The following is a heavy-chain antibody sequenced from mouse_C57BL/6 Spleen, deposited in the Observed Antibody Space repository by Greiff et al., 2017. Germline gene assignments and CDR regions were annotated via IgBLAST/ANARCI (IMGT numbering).Heavy chain of an antibody. Sequence: EVQLQQSGPELVKPGASVQIPCKASGYTFTDYNMDWVKQSHGKSLEWIGDINPNNGGTIYNQKFKGKATLTVDKSSSTAYMELRSLTSEDTAVYYCARGLLPCAYWGQGTLVTVSA. V-gene: IGHV1-18*01. J-gene: IGHJ3*01. CDR1: GYTFTDYN. CDR3: ARGLLPCAY. CDR2: INPNNGGT. D-gene: IGHD2-3*01.